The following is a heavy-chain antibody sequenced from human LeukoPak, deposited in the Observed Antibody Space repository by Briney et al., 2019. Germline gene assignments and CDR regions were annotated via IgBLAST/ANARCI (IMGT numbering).Heavy chain of an antibody. J-gene: IGHJ5*02. D-gene: IGHD1-26*01. V-gene: IGHV4-39*07. CDR3: ARDFPPWGELLESNWFDP. Sequence: SETLSLTCTVSGGSISSGSYYWGWIRQPPGKGLEWIGSIYYSGSTYYNPSLKSRVTISVDTSKNQFSLKLSSVTAADTAVYYCARDFPPWGELLESNWFDPWGQGTLVTVSS. CDR2: IYYSGST. CDR1: GGSISSGSYY.